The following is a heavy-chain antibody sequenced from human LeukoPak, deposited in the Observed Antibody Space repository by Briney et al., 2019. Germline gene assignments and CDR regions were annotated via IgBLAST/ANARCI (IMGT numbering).Heavy chain of an antibody. CDR1: GRSISSYY. Sequence: PSETLSLTCTVSGRSISSYYWNWIRQPPGKGLEWIGYIYYSGDTYYNPSLKSRLTMSVDTSKSQFSLKLRSLTAADKAVYYCAREGAATGTPRAFDLWGQGTMVTVSS. CDR2: IYYSGDT. V-gene: IGHV4-59*06. CDR3: AREGAATGTPRAFDL. J-gene: IGHJ3*01. D-gene: IGHD6-13*01.